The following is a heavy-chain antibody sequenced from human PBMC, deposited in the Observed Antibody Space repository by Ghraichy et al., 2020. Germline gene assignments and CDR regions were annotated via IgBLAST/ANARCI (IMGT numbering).Heavy chain of an antibody. CDR2: ISYDGGNK. CDR1: GFTFSSYA. CDR3: ARDFSTLDYYYYGMDV. D-gene: IGHD2/OR15-2a*01. J-gene: IGHJ6*02. Sequence: GGSLRLPCAASGFTFSSYAMSWVRQAPGKGLEWVAVISYDGGNKYYADSVKGRFTISRDNSKNTLYLQMNSLRAEDTAVYYCARDFSTLDYYYYGMDVWGQGTTVTVSS. V-gene: IGHV3-30-3*01.